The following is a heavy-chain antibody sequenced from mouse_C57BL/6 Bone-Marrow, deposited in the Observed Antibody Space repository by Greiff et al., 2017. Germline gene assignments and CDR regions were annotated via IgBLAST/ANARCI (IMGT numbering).Heavy chain of an antibody. V-gene: IGHV1-59*01. J-gene: IGHJ2*01. CDR1: GYTFTSYW. D-gene: IGHD2-2*01. CDR2: IDPSDSYT. CDR3: ARGDYGCFDY. Sequence: VQLQQSGAELVRPGTSVKLSCKASGYTFTSYWMHWVKQRPGQGLEWIGVIDPSDSYTNYNQKFKGKATLTVDTSSSTAYMQLSSLTSEDSAVYYCARGDYGCFDYWGQGTTLTVSS.